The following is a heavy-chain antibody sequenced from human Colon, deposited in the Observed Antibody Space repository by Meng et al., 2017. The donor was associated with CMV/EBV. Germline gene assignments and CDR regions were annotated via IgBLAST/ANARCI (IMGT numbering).Heavy chain of an antibody. V-gene: IGHV4-39*07. Sequence: QRQLQGSGPGLVKPAETLSLTCTASGDPISSGSHSWAWFRQPPGKRLEWIGSMYFSGIADYNPSLKSRVTISLHATQKQFSLRLTSVTAADSAVYFCARDLTNKWFYYWGQGTLVTVSS. J-gene: IGHJ4*02. CDR3: ARDLTNKWFYY. CDR2: MYFSGIA. CDR1: GDPISSGSHS. D-gene: IGHD1-26*01.